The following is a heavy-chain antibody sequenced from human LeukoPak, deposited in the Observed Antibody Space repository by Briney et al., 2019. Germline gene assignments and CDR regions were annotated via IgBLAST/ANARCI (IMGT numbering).Heavy chain of an antibody. CDR1: GYTFTGYY. Sequence: ASVKVSCKASGYTFTGYYMHWVRQAPGQGLEWMGWINPNSGGTNYAQKFQGRVTMTRDTSISTAYMELSRLRSDDTGVYYCARDVGYYYDSSGPPLPFDYWGQGTLVTVSS. J-gene: IGHJ4*02. CDR2: INPNSGGT. V-gene: IGHV1-2*02. CDR3: ARDVGYYYDSSGPPLPFDY. D-gene: IGHD3-22*01.